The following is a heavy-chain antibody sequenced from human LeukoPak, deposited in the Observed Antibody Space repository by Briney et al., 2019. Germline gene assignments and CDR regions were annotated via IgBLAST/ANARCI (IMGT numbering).Heavy chain of an antibody. J-gene: IGHJ4*02. CDR3: ARDQEGFDY. CDR1: GGTFSSYA. Sequence: GASVKVSCKASGGTFSSYAISWVRQAPGQGLEWMGMIYPRDGSTSYAQNFQGRVTVTRDTSTTTVHMGLRGLRSEDTAVYYCARDQEGFDYWGQGTVVTVSS. V-gene: IGHV1-46*01. CDR2: IYPRDGST.